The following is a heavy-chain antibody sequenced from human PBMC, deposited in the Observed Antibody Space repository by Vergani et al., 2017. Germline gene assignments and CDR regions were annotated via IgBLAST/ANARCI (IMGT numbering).Heavy chain of an antibody. Sequence: EVQLVESGGGLVQPGGSLRLSCAASGFTFSDHYMDWVRQAPGKGLEWVGRTRNKANSNTTEYAASVKGRFTISRDDSKNSLYLQMNSLKTEDTAVYYCVASPWLLSNDAFDIWGQGTMVTVSS. CDR3: VASPWLLSNDAFDI. J-gene: IGHJ3*02. CDR1: GFTFSDHY. D-gene: IGHD3-3*01. CDR2: TRNKANSNTT. V-gene: IGHV3-72*01.